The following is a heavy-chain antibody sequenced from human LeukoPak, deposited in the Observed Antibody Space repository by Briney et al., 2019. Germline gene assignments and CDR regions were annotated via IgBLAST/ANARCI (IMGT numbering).Heavy chain of an antibody. CDR1: GGSISSGGYY. Sequence: SETLSLTCTVSGGSISSGGYYWSWIRQPPGKGLEWIGYIYYSGSTYYNPSLKSRVTISVDTSKNQFSLKLSSVTAADTAVYYCARFYYGSGSYYNGGWFDPWGQGTLVTVSS. D-gene: IGHD3-10*01. V-gene: IGHV4-31*03. CDR2: IYYSGST. J-gene: IGHJ5*02. CDR3: ARFYYGSGSYYNGGWFDP.